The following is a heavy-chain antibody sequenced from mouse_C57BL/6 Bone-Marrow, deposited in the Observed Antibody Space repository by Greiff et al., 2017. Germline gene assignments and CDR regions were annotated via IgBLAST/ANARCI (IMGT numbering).Heavy chain of an antibody. V-gene: IGHV5-9-1*02. D-gene: IGHD2-3*01. CDR3: TRDGYPAWFAY. CDR2: ISSGGDYI. J-gene: IGHJ3*01. Sequence: EVKVVESGEGLVKPGGSLKLSCAASGFTFSSYAMSWVRQTPGKRLEWVAYISSGGDYIYYADTVKGRFTISRDNARNTLYLQMSSLKSEDTAMYYCTRDGYPAWFAYWGQGTLVTVSA. CDR1: GFTFSSYA.